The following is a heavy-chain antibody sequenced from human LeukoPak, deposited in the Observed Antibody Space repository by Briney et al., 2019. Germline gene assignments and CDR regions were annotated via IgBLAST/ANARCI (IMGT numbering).Heavy chain of an antibody. CDR1: GFTFSSYA. V-gene: IGHV3-23*01. CDR3: AKDSYEGYSSGWYADYYYGMDV. J-gene: IGHJ6*02. Sequence: GGSLRLSCAASGFTFSSYAMSWVRQAPGKGLEWVSAISGSGGSTYYADSVKGRFTISRDNSKNTLYLQMNSLRAEDTAVYYCAKDSYEGYSSGWYADYYYGMDVWGQGTTVTVSS. D-gene: IGHD6-19*01. CDR2: ISGSGGST.